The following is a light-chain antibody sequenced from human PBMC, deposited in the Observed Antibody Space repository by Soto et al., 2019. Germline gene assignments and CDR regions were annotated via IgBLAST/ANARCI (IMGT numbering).Light chain of an antibody. CDR1: SRDVGSYNL. CDR2: EGS. V-gene: IGLV2-23*03. Sequence: QSALTQPASVSGSPGQSITISCTGTSRDVGSYNLVSWYQQHPGKAPKLMIYEGSKRPSGVSNRFSGSKSGNTASLTISGLQAEDEADYYCCSYAGSSTFHVVFGGGTKVTVL. J-gene: IGLJ2*01. CDR3: CSYAGSSTFHVV.